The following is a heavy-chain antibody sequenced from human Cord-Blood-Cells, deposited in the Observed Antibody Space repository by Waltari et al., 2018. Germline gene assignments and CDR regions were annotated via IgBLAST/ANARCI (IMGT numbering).Heavy chain of an antibody. CDR2: ISYDGSNK. D-gene: IGHD1-1*01. Sequence: QVQLVESGGGVVQPGRSLRLSCAASGFTFSSYAMHWVRQAPGKGLEWVAVISYDGSNKYYADSMKGRFTISRDNSKNTLYLQMNSLRAEDTAVYYCARVAGPHWYFDLWGRGTLVTVSS. CDR1: GFTFSSYA. V-gene: IGHV3-30*04. CDR3: ARVAGPHWYFDL. J-gene: IGHJ2*01.